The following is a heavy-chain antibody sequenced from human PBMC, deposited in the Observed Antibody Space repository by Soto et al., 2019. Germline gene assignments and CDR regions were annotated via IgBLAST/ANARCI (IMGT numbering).Heavy chain of an antibody. D-gene: IGHD3-10*01. CDR1: GGSISSYY. J-gene: IGHJ5*02. Sequence: PSETLSLTCTVSGGSISSYYWSWIRQPPGKGLEWIGYIYYSGSTNYNPSLKSRVTISVDTSKNQFSLKLSSVTAADTAAYYCARMRFGELEIDWFDPWGQGXLVTVSS. CDR3: ARMRFGELEIDWFDP. V-gene: IGHV4-59*01. CDR2: IYYSGST.